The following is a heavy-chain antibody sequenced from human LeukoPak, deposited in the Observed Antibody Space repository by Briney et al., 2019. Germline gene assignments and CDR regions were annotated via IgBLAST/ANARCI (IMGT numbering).Heavy chain of an antibody. CDR3: ARGSGSYYDNCFYGMDV. D-gene: IGHD1-26*01. CDR1: EYTFTSYW. CDR2: IYPGDSDI. V-gene: IGHV5-51*01. Sequence: GESLKISCKGSEYTFTSYWIAWVRQMPGKGLEWMGIIYPGDSDIRYSPSFQGQVTISADKSITTAYLQWRRLKASDTAMYYCARGSGSYYDNCFYGMDVWGQGTTVTVSS. J-gene: IGHJ6*02.